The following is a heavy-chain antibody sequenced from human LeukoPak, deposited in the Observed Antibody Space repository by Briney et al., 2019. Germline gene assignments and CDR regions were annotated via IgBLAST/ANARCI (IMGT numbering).Heavy chain of an antibody. CDR3: ARDPNIVVVPAAPNYYYYYGMDV. Sequence: SETLSLTCTVSGGSISGYYWSWIRQPAGKGLEWIGRMSTSGNSNYIPSLVSRVTMSVDTSKNQFSLKLSSVTAADTAVYYCARDPNIVVVPAAPNYYYYYGMDVWGQGTTVTVSS. CDR1: GGSISGYY. D-gene: IGHD2-2*01. CDR2: MSTSGNS. J-gene: IGHJ6*02. V-gene: IGHV4-4*07.